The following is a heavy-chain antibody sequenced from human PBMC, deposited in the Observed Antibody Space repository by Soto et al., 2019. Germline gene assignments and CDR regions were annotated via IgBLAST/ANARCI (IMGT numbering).Heavy chain of an antibody. CDR1: GGTFSSYA. Sequence: SVKVSCKASGGTFSSYAISWVRQAPGQGLEWMGGIIPIFGTANYAQKFQGRVTITADESMSTAYMELSSLRSEDTAVYYCARGPVDSSGNKSNFLPRVVNVYGGQEPLVPVPS. J-gene: IGHJ4*02. D-gene: IGHD3-22*01. CDR2: IIPIFGTA. CDR3: ARGPVDSSGNKSNFLPRVVNVY. V-gene: IGHV1-69*13.